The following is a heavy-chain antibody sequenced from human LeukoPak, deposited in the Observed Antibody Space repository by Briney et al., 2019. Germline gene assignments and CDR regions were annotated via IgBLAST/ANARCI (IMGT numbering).Heavy chain of an antibody. Sequence: SETLSLTCTVSGGSISSSSYYWGWIRQPPGKGLEWIGSIYYSGSTYYNPSLKSRVTISVDTSKNQFSLKLSSVTAADTAVYYCARVGSYCSGGSCYRTLDYWGQGTLVTVSS. CDR1: GGSISSSSYY. CDR2: IYYSGST. CDR3: ARVGSYCSGGSCYRTLDY. D-gene: IGHD2-15*01. V-gene: IGHV4-39*01. J-gene: IGHJ4*02.